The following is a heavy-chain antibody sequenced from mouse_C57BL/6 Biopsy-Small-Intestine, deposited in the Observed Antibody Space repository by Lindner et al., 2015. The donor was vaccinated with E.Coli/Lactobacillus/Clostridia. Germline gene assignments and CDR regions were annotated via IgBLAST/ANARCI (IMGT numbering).Heavy chain of an antibody. CDR3: ARSRGRDEDY. CDR2: IYPRDGST. CDR1: GYTFTAYW. Sequence: VQLQESGAELMKPGASVKLSCKATGYTFTAYWIEWIEQRPGQGLEWIGWIYPRDGSTKYNEKFKGKATFTADTSSNTAYMQLSSLTSEDSAVYFCARSRGRDEDYWGQGTTLTVSS. D-gene: IGHD3-3*01. V-gene: IGHV1-9*01. J-gene: IGHJ2*01.